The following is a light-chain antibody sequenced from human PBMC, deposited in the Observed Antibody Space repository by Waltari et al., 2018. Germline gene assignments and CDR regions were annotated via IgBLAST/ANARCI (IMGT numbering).Light chain of an antibody. CDR2: GAS. J-gene: IGKJ3*01. CDR3: QQDNNWPPVRT. V-gene: IGKV3-15*01. CDR1: QSVSSN. Sequence: EIVMTQSPATLSVSPGERATLSCRASQSVSSNLAWYQQKPGQAPRLLIYGASTRATGIPARFSGSGSGTEFTLTISSLQSEDFVVYYCQQDNNWPPVRTFGPGTKVDIK.